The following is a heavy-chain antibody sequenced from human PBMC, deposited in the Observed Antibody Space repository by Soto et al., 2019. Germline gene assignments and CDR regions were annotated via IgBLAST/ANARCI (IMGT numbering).Heavy chain of an antibody. CDR3: ARGWLVVITGSYYYGMDV. Sequence: ASETLSLTCTVSGGSISSYYWSWIRQPPGKGLEWIGYIYYSGSTNYNPSLKSRVTISVDTSKNQFSLKLSSVTAADTAVYYCARGWLVVITGSYYYGMDVWGHGTTVTVSS. CDR1: GGSISSYY. D-gene: IGHD3-22*01. CDR2: IYYSGST. V-gene: IGHV4-59*01. J-gene: IGHJ6*02.